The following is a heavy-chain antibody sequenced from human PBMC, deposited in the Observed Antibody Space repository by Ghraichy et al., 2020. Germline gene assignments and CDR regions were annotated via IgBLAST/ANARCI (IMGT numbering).Heavy chain of an antibody. J-gene: IGHJ4*02. CDR3: ARVIGTVEVAGTGKYYFDY. Sequence: SETLSLTCTVSGGSVGSSTDYWGWIRQPPGKGLEWIANIHHSGSTYYNPSLKSRVTISIDTSKNQFSLNVTSVTAADTAVYYCARVIGTVEVAGTGKYYFDYWGQGTLGTVSS. V-gene: IGHV4-39*01. CDR1: GGSVGSSTDY. D-gene: IGHD6-19*01. CDR2: IHHSGST.